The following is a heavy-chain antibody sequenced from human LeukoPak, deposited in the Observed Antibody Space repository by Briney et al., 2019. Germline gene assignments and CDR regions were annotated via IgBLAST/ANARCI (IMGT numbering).Heavy chain of an antibody. Sequence: SQTLSLTCAISGDSASSNRAGWNWIRQSPSRGLEWLGRTCYRSKWYDGYAVSVKSRITINPDTSKNQFSLQLNSVTPEDTAVYYCARGDWISGFDPWGQGTLVTVSS. V-gene: IGHV6-1*01. D-gene: IGHD3/OR15-3a*01. CDR2: TCYRSKWYD. J-gene: IGHJ5*02. CDR3: ARGDWISGFDP. CDR1: GDSASSNRAG.